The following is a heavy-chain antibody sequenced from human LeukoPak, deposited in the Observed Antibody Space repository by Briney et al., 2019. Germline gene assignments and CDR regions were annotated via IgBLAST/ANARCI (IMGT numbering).Heavy chain of an antibody. V-gene: IGHV5-51*01. Sequence: GESLKISCKGSGYSFTSYWIGWVRQMPGKGLEWMGIIYPGDSDTRYSPSFQGQVTISADKSISTAYLQWSSLKASDTAMYYCAGHTSEGYYYGSGSPLDYWGQGTLVTVSS. D-gene: IGHD3-10*01. CDR3: AGHTSEGYYYGSGSPLDY. CDR2: IYPGDSDT. J-gene: IGHJ4*02. CDR1: GYSFTSYW.